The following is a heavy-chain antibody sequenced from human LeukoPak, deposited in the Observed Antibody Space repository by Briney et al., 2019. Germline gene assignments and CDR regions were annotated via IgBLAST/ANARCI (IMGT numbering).Heavy chain of an antibody. Sequence: SVKVSCKASGGTFSSYTISWVRQAPGQGLEWMGRIIPILGIANYAQKFQGRVTITADKSTSTAYMELSSLRSEDTAVYYCARDLFWSGYCRAPGYFDYWGQGTLVTVSS. D-gene: IGHD3-3*01. J-gene: IGHJ4*02. CDR1: GGTFSSYT. CDR2: IIPILGIA. V-gene: IGHV1-69*04. CDR3: ARDLFWSGYCRAPGYFDY.